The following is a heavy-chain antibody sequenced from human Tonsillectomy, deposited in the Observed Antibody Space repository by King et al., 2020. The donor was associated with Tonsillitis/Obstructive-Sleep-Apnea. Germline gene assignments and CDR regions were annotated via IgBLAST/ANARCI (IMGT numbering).Heavy chain of an antibody. CDR3: ARDDVVGRYIDS. Sequence: QLVQSGAEVKTPGASVKVSCKASGYTFTRYYIHWVRQARGQGLEWMGIINPSDGITTYAQKFQGRVPMRTDTSASTVYLELSSLRSEDTAVYYCARDDVVGRYIDSWGQGTLVTVSS. D-gene: IGHD1-14*01. CDR2: INPSDGIT. V-gene: IGHV1-46*01. CDR1: GYTFTRYY. J-gene: IGHJ4*02.